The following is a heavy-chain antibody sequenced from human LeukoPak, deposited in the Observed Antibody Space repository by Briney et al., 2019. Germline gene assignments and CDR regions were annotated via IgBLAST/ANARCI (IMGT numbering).Heavy chain of an antibody. CDR2: IYYSGST. V-gene: IGHV4-59*06. Sequence: PGGSLRLSCAASGFTFSSYSMNWVRQAPGQGLEWIGYIYYSGSTYYNPSLKSRVTISVDTPNSQFFLKLTSVTAADTAVYYCARDAGFSSGWSSFEYWGQGMLVTVSS. J-gene: IGHJ4*02. D-gene: IGHD6-19*01. CDR3: ARDAGFSSGWSSFEY. CDR1: GFTFSSYS.